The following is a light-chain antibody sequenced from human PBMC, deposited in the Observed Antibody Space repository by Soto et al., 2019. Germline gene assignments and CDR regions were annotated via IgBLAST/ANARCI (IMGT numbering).Light chain of an antibody. J-gene: IGKJ5*01. CDR3: QQYKNWPL. CDR2: GAS. Sequence: MMMTQSPATLSVSPGARVTLSCRTSHSVNSHVAWYQQKPGRAPSLLLYGASTRATGIPVRFSGSGFGTDFPLTISSLQSEDSAVDYCQQYKNWPLFGQGTRLEIK. V-gene: IGKV3-15*01. CDR1: HSVNSH.